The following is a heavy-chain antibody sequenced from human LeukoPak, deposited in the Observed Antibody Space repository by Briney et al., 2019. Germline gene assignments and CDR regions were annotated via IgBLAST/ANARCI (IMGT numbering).Heavy chain of an antibody. CDR1: GYTFTGYY. Sequence: ASVKVSCKASGYTFTGYYMHWVRQAPGQGLEWMGWINPNSGGTNYAQKFQGRVTMTRDTSISTAYMELSRLRSDDTAVYYCARDKAILTGYYREFDCWGQGTLVTVSS. CDR2: INPNSGGT. CDR3: ARDKAILTGYYREFDC. J-gene: IGHJ4*02. V-gene: IGHV1-2*02. D-gene: IGHD3-9*01.